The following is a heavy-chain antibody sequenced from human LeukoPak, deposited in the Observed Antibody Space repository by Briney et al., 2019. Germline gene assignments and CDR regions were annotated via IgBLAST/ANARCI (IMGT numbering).Heavy chain of an antibody. CDR3: ARALPYSSSWYGGAFDI. J-gene: IGHJ3*02. CDR1: GYTFTGYY. Sequence: ASVKVSCKASGYTFTGYYMHWVRQAPGQGLEWMGWINPNSGGTNYAQKFQGWVTMTRDTSISTAYMELSRLRSDDTAVYYCARALPYSSSWYGGAFDIWGQGTMVTVSS. V-gene: IGHV1-2*04. CDR2: INPNSGGT. D-gene: IGHD6-13*01.